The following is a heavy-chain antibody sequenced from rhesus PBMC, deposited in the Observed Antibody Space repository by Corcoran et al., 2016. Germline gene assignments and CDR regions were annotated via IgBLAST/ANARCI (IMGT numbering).Heavy chain of an antibody. D-gene: IGHD5-42*01. V-gene: IGHV4-80*01. J-gene: IGHJ4*01. Sequence: QVQLQESGPGLVKPSETLSLTCTVSGASISSNWWSWIRQPPGKGLEWFGEINGNSGRTNSHPPRKSRITISKDASKNQFSLKLSSVTAADTAVYYCARVRGIGTHIDYWGQGVLVTVSS. CDR2: INGNSGRT. CDR3: ARVRGIGTHIDY. CDR1: GASISSNW.